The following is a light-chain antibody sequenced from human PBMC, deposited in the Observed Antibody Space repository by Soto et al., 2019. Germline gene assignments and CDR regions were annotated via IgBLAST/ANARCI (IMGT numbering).Light chain of an antibody. CDR3: QQYNSYSRT. J-gene: IGKJ1*01. Sequence: DIQMTQSPSTLSASLGDRVTITCRASQTISTWLAWYQQKPGKAPKLLIYDVSTLGSGVPSRFSGSGSGTDFTLTISSLQPDDFATYYCQQYNSYSRTFGQGTKVDI. V-gene: IGKV1-5*01. CDR2: DVS. CDR1: QTISTW.